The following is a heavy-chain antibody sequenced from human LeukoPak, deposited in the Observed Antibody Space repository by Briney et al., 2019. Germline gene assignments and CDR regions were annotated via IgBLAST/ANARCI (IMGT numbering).Heavy chain of an antibody. CDR1: GYTLTELS. J-gene: IGHJ4*02. V-gene: IGHV1-24*01. Sequence: VSVKVSCKVSGYTLTELSMHWVRQAPGKGLEWMGGFDPEDGETIYAQKFQGRVTMTEDTSTDTAYMELSSLRSEDTAVYYCATKVLRSGYTYGFGNYWGQGTLVTVSS. CDR3: ATKVLRSGYTYGFGNY. D-gene: IGHD5-18*01. CDR2: FDPEDGET.